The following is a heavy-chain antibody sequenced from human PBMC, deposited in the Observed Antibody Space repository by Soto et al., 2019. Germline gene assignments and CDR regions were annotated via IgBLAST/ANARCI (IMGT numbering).Heavy chain of an antibody. CDR2: ISYDGSNK. Sequence: QVQLVESGGGVVQPGRSLRLSCAASGFTFSSYAMHWVRQAPGKGLEWVAVISYDGSNKYYADSVKGRFTISRDNSKNTLYLQMNSLRAEDTAVYYCARDSLLWFGELLYSRGSVADYWGQGTLVTVSS. D-gene: IGHD3-10*01. J-gene: IGHJ4*02. CDR3: ARDSLLWFGELLYSRGSVADY. V-gene: IGHV3-30-3*01. CDR1: GFTFSSYA.